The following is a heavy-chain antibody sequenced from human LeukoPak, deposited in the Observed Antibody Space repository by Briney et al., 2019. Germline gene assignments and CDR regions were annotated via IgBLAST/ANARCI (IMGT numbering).Heavy chain of an antibody. CDR3: ARVGSSQMVRGVIITSGFDP. CDR1: GYTFTSYG. D-gene: IGHD3-10*01. V-gene: IGHV1-18*01. Sequence: ASVKVSCKASGYTFTSYGISWVRQAPGQGLEWMGWISAYNGNTNYAQKLQGRVTMTTDTSTSTAYMELRSLRSDDTAVYYCARVGSSQMVRGVIITSGFDPWGQGTLVTVSS. J-gene: IGHJ5*02. CDR2: ISAYNGNT.